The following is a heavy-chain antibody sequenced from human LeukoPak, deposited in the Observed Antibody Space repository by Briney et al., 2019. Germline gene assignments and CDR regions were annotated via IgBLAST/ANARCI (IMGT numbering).Heavy chain of an antibody. J-gene: IGHJ4*02. CDR2: ITPTSSYM. CDR1: GLTFSSYS. V-gene: IGHV3-21*01. Sequence: PGGSLRLSCAVSGLTFSSYSFNWVRQAPGKGLEWVSSITPTSSYMYYADSVKGRFTISRDNAKNSLYLQMNSLRAEDTAVYYCARLRRNNDNSGYYYYYDYWGQGTLVTVSS. D-gene: IGHD3-22*01. CDR3: ARLRRNNDNSGYYYYYDY.